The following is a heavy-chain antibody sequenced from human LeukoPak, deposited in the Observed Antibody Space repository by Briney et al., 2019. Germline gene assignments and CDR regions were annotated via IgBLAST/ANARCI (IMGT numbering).Heavy chain of an antibody. CDR3: ARDRRSDGDYISFDY. D-gene: IGHD4-17*01. Sequence: VASVKVSCKASGGTFSSYAISWVRQAPGQGLEWMGGIIPIFGTANYAQKFQGRVTITTDESTSTAYMELSSLRSEDTAVYYCARDRRSDGDYISFDYWGQGTLVTVSS. CDR2: IIPIFGTA. J-gene: IGHJ4*02. V-gene: IGHV1-69*05. CDR1: GGTFSSYA.